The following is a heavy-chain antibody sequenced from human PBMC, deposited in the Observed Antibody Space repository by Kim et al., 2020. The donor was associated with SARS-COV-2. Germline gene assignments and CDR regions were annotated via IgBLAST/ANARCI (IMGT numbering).Heavy chain of an antibody. CDR1: GFTFGDYA. D-gene: IGHD7-27*01. Sequence: GGSLRLSCTASGFTFGDYAMSWVRQAPGKVLEWVGFIRSKAYGGTTEYAASVKGRFTISRDDSKSIAYLQMNSLKTEDTAVYYCTRVRLGWFDPWGQGTLVTVSS. CDR3: TRVRLGWFDP. V-gene: IGHV3-49*04. J-gene: IGHJ5*02. CDR2: IRSKAYGGTT.